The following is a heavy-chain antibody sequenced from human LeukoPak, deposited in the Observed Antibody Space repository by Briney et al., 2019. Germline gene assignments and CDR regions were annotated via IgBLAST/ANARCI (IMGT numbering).Heavy chain of an antibody. V-gene: IGHV3-66*01. Sequence: PGGSLRLSCAASGLTVSSNYMSWVRQAPGKGLEWVSVIYSGGDTYYADSVKGRFTISREKSKNTLYLEMNSLRAEDTAVYYCARDGYSGYDFDHWGQGTLVTVSS. CDR2: IYSGGDT. CDR1: GLTVSSNY. D-gene: IGHD5-12*01. J-gene: IGHJ5*02. CDR3: ARDGYSGYDFDH.